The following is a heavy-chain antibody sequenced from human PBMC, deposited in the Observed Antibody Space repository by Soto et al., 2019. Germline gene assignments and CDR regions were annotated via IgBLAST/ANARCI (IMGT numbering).Heavy chain of an antibody. CDR1: GFTFSSYA. J-gene: IGHJ4*02. V-gene: IGHV3-23*01. CDR2: ISGSGGST. Sequence: PGESLKISCAASGFTFSSYAMSWVRQAPGKGLEWVSAISGSGGSTYYADSVKGRFTISRDNSKNTLYLQMNSLRAEDTAVYYCARDSSGYQGPYNYFDYWGQGTLVTVSS. CDR3: ARDSSGYQGPYNYFDY. D-gene: IGHD3-22*01.